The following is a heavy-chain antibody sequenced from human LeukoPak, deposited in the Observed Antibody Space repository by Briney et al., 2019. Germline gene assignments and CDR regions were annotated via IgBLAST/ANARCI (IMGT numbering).Heavy chain of an antibody. CDR3: ARGGGNDIWSGYHDF. Sequence: GRSLRLSCAASGFRFDDYAMYWVRQAPGKGLEWVSGITWNSGSIDYADSVKGRFTISRDNAKNSLYLQMNSLRVEDMALYYCARGGGNDIWSGYHDFWGQGTLVTVSS. CDR1: GFRFDDYA. D-gene: IGHD3-3*01. V-gene: IGHV3-9*03. CDR2: ITWNSGSI. J-gene: IGHJ4*02.